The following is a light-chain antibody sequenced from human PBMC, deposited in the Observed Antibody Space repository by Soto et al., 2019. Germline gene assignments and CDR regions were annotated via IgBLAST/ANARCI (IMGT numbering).Light chain of an antibody. CDR1: QSVTSDF. Sequence: EIVWTQSPGTLSLSPGERATLSCRASQSVTSDFLAWYQQKPGQAPRLLIHGASSMATAIPDRFSGSGSGTDFTLTISRLEPEDFAVYYCQHYGSSLYTFGQGTKLEIK. V-gene: IGKV3-20*01. CDR2: GAS. CDR3: QHYGSSLYT. J-gene: IGKJ2*01.